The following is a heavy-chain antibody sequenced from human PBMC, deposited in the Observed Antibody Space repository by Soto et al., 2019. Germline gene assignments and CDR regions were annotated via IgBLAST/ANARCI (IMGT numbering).Heavy chain of an antibody. J-gene: IGHJ4*02. CDR1: GFTFDDYA. CDR3: AKDSGWELLSKGYFDY. D-gene: IGHD1-26*01. CDR2: ISWNSGSI. Sequence: GGSLRLSCAASGFTFDDYAMHWVRQAPGKGLEWVSGISWNSGSIGYADSVKGRFTISRDNAKNSLYLQMNSLRAEDTALYYCAKDSGWELLSKGYFDYWGQGTLVTVSS. V-gene: IGHV3-9*01.